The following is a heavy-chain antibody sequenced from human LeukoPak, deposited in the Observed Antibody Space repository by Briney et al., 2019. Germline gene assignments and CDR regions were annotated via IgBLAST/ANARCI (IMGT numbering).Heavy chain of an antibody. J-gene: IGHJ5*02. CDR1: GYTFTSYD. CDR3: ARDRIAAVNWFDP. D-gene: IGHD6-13*01. V-gene: IGHV1-8*01. CDR2: MNPNSGNT. Sequence: GASVKVSCKASGYTFTSYDINWVRQATGQGLEWMGWMNPNSGNTGYAQKSQGRVTMTRNTSISTAYMELSSLRSEDTAVYYCARDRIAAVNWFDPWGQGTLVTVSS.